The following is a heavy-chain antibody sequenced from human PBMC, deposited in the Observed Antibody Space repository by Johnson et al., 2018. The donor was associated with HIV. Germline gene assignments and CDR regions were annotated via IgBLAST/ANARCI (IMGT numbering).Heavy chain of an antibody. CDR2: ISYDGSNT. J-gene: IGHJ3*02. Sequence: QEQLVESGGGVVQPGRSLRLSCAASGFTFSDHYMSWIRQAPGKGLEWVSVISYDGSNTYYADSVKGRFTISRDHSKNTLYLQMNSLRAEDTAVYYCAREDEGSTGYDSSGYYPFDIWGQGTMVTVSS. CDR1: GFTFSDHY. CDR3: AREDEGSTGYDSSGYYPFDI. D-gene: IGHD3-22*01. V-gene: IGHV3-30-3*01.